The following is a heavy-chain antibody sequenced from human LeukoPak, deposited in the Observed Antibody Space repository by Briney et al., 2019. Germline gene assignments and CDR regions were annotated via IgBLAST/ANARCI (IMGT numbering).Heavy chain of an antibody. CDR1: GGSISSYY. CDR3: ARRARITMIVVGPFDY. V-gene: IGHV4-59*08. CDR2: IYYSGST. D-gene: IGHD3-22*01. Sequence: PSETLSLTCTVSGGSISSYYWSWIRQPPGKGLEWIGYIYYSGSTNYNPSLKSRVTISVDTSKNQFSLKLSSVTAADTAVYYCARRARITMIVVGPFDYWGQGTLVTVSS. J-gene: IGHJ4*02.